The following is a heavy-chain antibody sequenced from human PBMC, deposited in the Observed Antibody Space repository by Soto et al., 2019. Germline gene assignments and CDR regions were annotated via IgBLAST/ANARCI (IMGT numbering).Heavy chain of an antibody. V-gene: IGHV3-30*18. CDR3: AKDPTTVVTFADFDL. D-gene: IGHD4-17*01. J-gene: IGHJ2*01. CDR2: ISYDGSNK. CDR1: GFTFSSYG. Sequence: QVQLVESGGGVVQPGRSLRLSCAASGFTFSSYGMHWVRQAPGKGLEWVAVISYDGSNKYYADSVKGRFTISRDNSKNTLYLQMNSLIAEDTAVYYCAKDPTTVVTFADFDLWGRGTLVTVSS.